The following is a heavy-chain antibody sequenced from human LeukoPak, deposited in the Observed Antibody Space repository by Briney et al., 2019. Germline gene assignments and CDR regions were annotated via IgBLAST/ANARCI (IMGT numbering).Heavy chain of an antibody. J-gene: IGHJ1*01. D-gene: IGHD4-17*01. CDR2: ISGAGT. CDR3: ARDPNGNYVGAFDFQR. Sequence: GGSLRLYCAASGFTFSNYALTWVRQAPGRGLEWVSSISGAGTYYADSVKGRFSISRDNYKNTLYLQMSSLRAEDTAVYYCARDPNGNYVGAFDFQRWGQGTLVTVSS. V-gene: IGHV3-23*01. CDR1: GFTFSNYA.